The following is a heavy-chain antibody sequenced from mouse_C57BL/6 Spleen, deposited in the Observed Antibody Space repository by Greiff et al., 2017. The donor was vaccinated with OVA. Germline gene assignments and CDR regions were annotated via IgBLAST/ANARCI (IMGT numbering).Heavy chain of an antibody. CDR2: IYPGDGDT. D-gene: IGHD3-2*02. Sequence: QVQLKESGPELVKPGASVKISCKASGYAFSSSWMNWVKQRPGKGLEWIGRIYPGDGDTNYNGKFKGKATLTADKSSSTAYMQLSSLTSEDSAVYFCASTASSGLFAYWGQGTLVTVSA. CDR3: ASTASSGLFAY. CDR1: GYAFSSSW. V-gene: IGHV1-82*01. J-gene: IGHJ3*01.